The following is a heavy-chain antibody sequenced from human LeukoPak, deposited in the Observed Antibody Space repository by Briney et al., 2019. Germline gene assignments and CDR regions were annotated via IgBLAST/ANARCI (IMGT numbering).Heavy chain of an antibody. V-gene: IGHV1-2*02. Sequence: ASVKVSCKASGYTFTGYYMHWVRQAPGQGLEWMGWINPNSGGTNYAQKLQGRVTMTTDTSTSTAYMELRSLRSDDTAVYYCARDGTIGYYSYYMDVWGKGTTVTVSS. D-gene: IGHD3-3*01. J-gene: IGHJ6*03. CDR1: GYTFTGYY. CDR3: ARDGTIGYYSYYMDV. CDR2: INPNSGGT.